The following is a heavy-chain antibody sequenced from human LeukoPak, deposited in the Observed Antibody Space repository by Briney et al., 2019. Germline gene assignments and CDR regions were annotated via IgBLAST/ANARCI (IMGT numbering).Heavy chain of an antibody. CDR1: GGSISSYY. V-gene: IGHV4-4*07. D-gene: IGHD3-16*01. CDR3: ATLGGYNSLYFDY. Sequence: PSETLSLTCTVSGGSISSYYWSWIRQPAGKGLEWIGRIYTSGSTNYNPSLKSRVTMSVDTSKNQFSLKMNSVTPADTAVYYCATLGGYNSLYFDYWGQGTLVTVSS. CDR2: IYTSGST. J-gene: IGHJ4*02.